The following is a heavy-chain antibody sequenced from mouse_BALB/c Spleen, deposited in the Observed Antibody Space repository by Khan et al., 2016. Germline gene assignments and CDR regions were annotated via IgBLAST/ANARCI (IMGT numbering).Heavy chain of an antibody. CDR1: GYTFTSYT. CDR3: AREGWLLGFFDY. Sequence: QVQLKESGAELARPGASVKMSCKASGYTFTSYTMFWVKQRPGQGLEWLGYVNPSNVYTDYNQKFKDKATLTADKSSSTAYMQLNSLTSEDSAGYYCAREGWLLGFFDYWGHGTTLTVSS. V-gene: IGHV1-4*01. D-gene: IGHD2-3*01. J-gene: IGHJ2*01. CDR2: VNPSNVYT.